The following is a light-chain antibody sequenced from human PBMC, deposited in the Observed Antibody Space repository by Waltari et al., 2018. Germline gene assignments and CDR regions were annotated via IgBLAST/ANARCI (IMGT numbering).Light chain of an antibody. J-gene: IGLJ3*02. CDR2: EDD. CDR3: QSYDGGIWV. CDR1: SGSIGRNY. V-gene: IGLV6-57*04. Sequence: FMLTQPHSVSESPGKTVTISCTRNSGSIGRNYVHWYHQRPGGAPTIVIFEDDQRPSGVPYRFSVSIDSASNSASLTLSGLEIEDEGDYYCQSYDGGIWVFGGGTRLTVL.